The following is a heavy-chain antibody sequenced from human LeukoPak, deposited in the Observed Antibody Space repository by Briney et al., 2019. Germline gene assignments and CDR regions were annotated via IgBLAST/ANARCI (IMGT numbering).Heavy chain of an antibody. J-gene: IGHJ2*01. CDR3: ARIYHYYDSSGYALFWYFDL. CDR2: IYTSGST. Sequence: SETLSLTCTVSGGSISSSSYYWGWIRQPAGKGLEWIGRIYTSGSTNYNPSLKRRVTMSVDTSKNQFSLKLSSVTAADTAVYYCARIYHYYDSSGYALFWYFDLWGRGTLVTVSS. CDR1: GGSISSSSYY. V-gene: IGHV4-61*02. D-gene: IGHD3-22*01.